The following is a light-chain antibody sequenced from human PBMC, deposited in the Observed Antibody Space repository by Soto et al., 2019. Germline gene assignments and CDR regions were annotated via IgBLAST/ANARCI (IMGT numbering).Light chain of an antibody. CDR1: QSISSY. CDR3: QQSYSTPQT. CDR2: AAS. Sequence: GDRVTITCRASQSISSYLNWYQQKPGKAPKLLIYAASSLQSGVPSRFSGSGSGTDFTLTISSLQPEDFATYYCQQSYSTPQTFGQGTKVDIK. V-gene: IGKV1-39*01. J-gene: IGKJ1*01.